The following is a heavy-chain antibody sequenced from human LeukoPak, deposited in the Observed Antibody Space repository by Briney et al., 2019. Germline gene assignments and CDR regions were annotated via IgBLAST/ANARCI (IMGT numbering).Heavy chain of an antibody. J-gene: IGHJ4*02. CDR1: GFTFNSYW. Sequence: PGGSLRLSCAASGFTFNSYWMSWVRQAPGKGLEWVANIKQDGSEKYYVDSVKGRFTISRDNAKNSLYLQMNSLRAEDTAVYYCARDDSGPDYWGQGTLVTVSS. CDR2: IKQDGSEK. D-gene: IGHD6-19*01. V-gene: IGHV3-7*01. CDR3: ARDDSGPDY.